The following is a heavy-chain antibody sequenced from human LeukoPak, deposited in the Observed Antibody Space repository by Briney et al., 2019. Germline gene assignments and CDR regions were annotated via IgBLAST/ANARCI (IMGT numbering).Heavy chain of an antibody. CDR3: LRVDDRSGKNWFDP. D-gene: IGHD3-22*01. Sequence: PGGSLRLSCAASDFIFTNYWMHWVRQPPGKGPVWVSRISGDGSRTDYADSVRGRFTISRDNAKNTLYLQMNSLRVEDTAVYYCLRVDDRSGKNWFDPWGQGTLVTVSS. CDR2: ISGDGSRT. CDR1: DFIFTNYW. J-gene: IGHJ5*02. V-gene: IGHV3-74*01.